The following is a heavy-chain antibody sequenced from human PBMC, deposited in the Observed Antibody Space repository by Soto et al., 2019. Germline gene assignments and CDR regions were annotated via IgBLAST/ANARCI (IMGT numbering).Heavy chain of an antibody. V-gene: IGHV1-3*01. CDR2: INAGNGDT. CDR1: GYTFSSYT. Sequence: QVQFVQSGAEVKKPGASVKVSCKASGYTFSSYTMHWVRQAPGQRREWMGWINAGNGDTKYSQNFQGRITITRDTSATTVYMEMSSLRSEDTAVYYCARYFDSGDYYLDYWGQGTLVTVSS. D-gene: IGHD3-22*01. CDR3: ARYFDSGDYYLDY. J-gene: IGHJ4*02.